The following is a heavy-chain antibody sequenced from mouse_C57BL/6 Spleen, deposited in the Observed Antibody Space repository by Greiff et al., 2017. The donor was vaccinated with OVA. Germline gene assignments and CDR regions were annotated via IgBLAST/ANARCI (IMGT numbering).Heavy chain of an antibody. Sequence: VQLQQSVAELARPGASVKLSCKASGYTFTSYGISWVKQRTGQGLEWIGEIYPRSGNTYYNEKFKGKATLTADKSSSPAYMELRSLTSEDSAVYFCARRELGRGYFDVWGTGTTVTVSS. V-gene: IGHV1-81*01. CDR3: ARRELGRGYFDV. CDR1: GYTFTSYG. CDR2: IYPRSGNT. J-gene: IGHJ1*03. D-gene: IGHD4-1*01.